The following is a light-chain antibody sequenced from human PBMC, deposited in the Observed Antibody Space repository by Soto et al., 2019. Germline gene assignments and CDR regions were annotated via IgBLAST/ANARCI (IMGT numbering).Light chain of an antibody. V-gene: IGLV2-11*01. CDR2: DVN. CDR1: SSDVANYNY. CDR3: CSYAGTYTRV. J-gene: IGLJ1*01. Sequence: QSVLTQPRSVSGSPGQSVTISCTRTSSDVANYNYVSWYQQHPGKAPKLLIYDVNKRPSGVPYRFSGSKSGNTASLTISGLQADDEADYYCCSYAGTYTRVFGTGTKVNVL.